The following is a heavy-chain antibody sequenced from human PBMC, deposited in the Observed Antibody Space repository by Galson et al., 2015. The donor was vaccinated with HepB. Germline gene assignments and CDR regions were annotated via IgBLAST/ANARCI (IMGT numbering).Heavy chain of an antibody. D-gene: IGHD6-19*01. V-gene: IGHV1-2*02. CDR3: GSTGYSSGWVDY. CDR2: INPNSGGT. CDR1: GYTFTGYY. J-gene: IGHJ4*02. Sequence: SEKVSCKASGYTFTGYYMHWVRPAPGQGLEWVGWINPNSGGTNYAQKFQGRVTMTRDTSISTAYTEVSRLRSDDTAVYYCGSTGYSSGWVDYWGQGTLVTVSS.